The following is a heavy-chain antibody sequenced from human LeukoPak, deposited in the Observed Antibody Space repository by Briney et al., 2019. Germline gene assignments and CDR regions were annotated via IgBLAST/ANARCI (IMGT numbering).Heavy chain of an antibody. D-gene: IGHD3-3*01. Sequence: GGSLRLSCAASGFTFSSYSMNWVRQAPGKGLEGVSSISSSSSYIYYAASVKGRFTISRDNAKSSLYLQMNSLRAEHTAVYYCARGRYDFLSVNSPPFDNWGQGTLGTVSS. V-gene: IGHV3-21*01. CDR1: GFTFSSYS. CDR2: ISSSSSYI. J-gene: IGHJ4*02. CDR3: ARGRYDFLSVNSPPFDN.